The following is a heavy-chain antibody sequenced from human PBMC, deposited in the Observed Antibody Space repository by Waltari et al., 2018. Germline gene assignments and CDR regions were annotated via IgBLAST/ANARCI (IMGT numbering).Heavy chain of an antibody. V-gene: IGHV1-2*02. D-gene: IGHD6-6*01. J-gene: IGHJ6*02. CDR1: GYTFTGYY. CDR3: ARDSKYSSSFTKSYGMDV. Sequence: QVQLVQSGAEVKKPGASVKVSCTASGYTFTGYYMHWVRQAPGPGLEGMGWINPNSGGTNYAQKFQGRVTMTRDTSISTAYMELSRLRSDDTAVYYCARDSKYSSSFTKSYGMDVWGQGTTVTVSS. CDR2: INPNSGGT.